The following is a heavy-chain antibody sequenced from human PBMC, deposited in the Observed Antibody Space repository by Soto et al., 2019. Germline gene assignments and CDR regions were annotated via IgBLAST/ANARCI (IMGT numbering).Heavy chain of an antibody. CDR2: INPTDGSV. V-gene: IGHV1-46*02. CDR1: GYTFKSFY. CDR3: ARDFGRHGAVDTTGWFDP. Sequence: QVQLVQSGAEVKKPGASVKVSCTASGYTFKSFYMHWVRQAPGQGLEWIGMINPTDGSVSFAQKFQDRVTWTTDRPTGTVYMELSSLTREDTAVYFCARDFGRHGAVDTTGWFDPWGQGTLVTVSS. D-gene: IGHD3-3*01. J-gene: IGHJ5*02.